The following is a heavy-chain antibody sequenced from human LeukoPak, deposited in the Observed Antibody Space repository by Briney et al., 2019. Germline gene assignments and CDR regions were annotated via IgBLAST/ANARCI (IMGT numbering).Heavy chain of an antibody. J-gene: IGHJ4*02. CDR2: INSDGSST. CDR3: ASFGWFGDPLYY. Sequence: GGSPRLSCAASGFTFSSYWMHWVRQAPGKGLVWVSRINSDGSSTSYADSVKGRFTISRDNAKNTLYLQMNSLRAEDTAVYYCASFGWFGDPLYYWGQGTLVTVSS. D-gene: IGHD3-10*01. CDR1: GFTFSSYW. V-gene: IGHV3-74*01.